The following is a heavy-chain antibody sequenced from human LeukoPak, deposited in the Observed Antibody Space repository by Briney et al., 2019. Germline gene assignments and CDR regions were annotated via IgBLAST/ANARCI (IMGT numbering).Heavy chain of an antibody. Sequence: GESLKISCKGSGYSFTSYWIGWVRQMPGKGLEWMGIIYPGDSDTRYSPSFQGQVTISADKSISTAYLQWGSLKASDTAMYYCARQRFSRGGYSYGTIDYWGQGTLVTVSS. D-gene: IGHD5-18*01. J-gene: IGHJ4*02. CDR3: ARQRFSRGGYSYGTIDY. CDR2: IYPGDSDT. V-gene: IGHV5-51*01. CDR1: GYSFTSYW.